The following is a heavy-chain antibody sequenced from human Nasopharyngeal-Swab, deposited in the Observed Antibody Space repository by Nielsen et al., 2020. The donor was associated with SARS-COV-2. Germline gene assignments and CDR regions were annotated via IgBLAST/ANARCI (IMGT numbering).Heavy chain of an antibody. Sequence: WVGQCPGKGLEWIGYIFYSGSTNYNPSLKSRVTISVDTSKNQFSLKLSSVTAADTAVYYCARVGGSSWYAFDYWGQGTLVTVSS. V-gene: IGHV4-59*01. D-gene: IGHD6-13*01. CDR3: ARVGGSSWYAFDY. J-gene: IGHJ4*02. CDR2: IFYSGST.